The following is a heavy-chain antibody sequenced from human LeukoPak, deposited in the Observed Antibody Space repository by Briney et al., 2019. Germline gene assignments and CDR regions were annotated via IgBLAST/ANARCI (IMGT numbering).Heavy chain of an antibody. CDR2: IKRDGNEK. D-gene: IGHD3-10*01. V-gene: IGHV3-7*01. J-gene: IGHJ5*01. CDR1: GFTFSSYW. CDR3: AKEGAYPIITYDS. Sequence: GGSLRLSRAASGFTFSSYWMNWVRQAPGKGLEWVANIKRDGNEKNYVDSVKGRFSISRDNAKNSLYLQMDSLRAEDTAVYYCAKEGAYPIITYDSWGRGALVTVSS.